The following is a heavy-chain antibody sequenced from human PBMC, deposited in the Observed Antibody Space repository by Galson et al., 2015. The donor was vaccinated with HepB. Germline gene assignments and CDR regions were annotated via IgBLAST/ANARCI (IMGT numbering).Heavy chain of an antibody. Sequence: SLRLSCAASGFTFSDYSMSWIRQAPGKGLEWVSYISSSSSYTIYADSLKGRFTISRDNAKNSLYLQMNSLGAEDTAVNYCATEGILWFGELLGAFDIWGQGTMVTVSS. D-gene: IGHD3-10*01. CDR2: ISSSSSYT. CDR1: GFTFSDYS. J-gene: IGHJ3*02. CDR3: ATEGILWFGELLGAFDI. V-gene: IGHV3-11*06.